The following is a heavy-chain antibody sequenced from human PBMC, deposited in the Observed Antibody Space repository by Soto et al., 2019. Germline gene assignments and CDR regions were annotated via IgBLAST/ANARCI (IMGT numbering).Heavy chain of an antibody. CDR1: GGSISSGGYY. D-gene: IGHD6-6*01. CDR2: IYYSGST. CDR3: ASVMSSSAGWFDP. J-gene: IGHJ5*02. Sequence: TLSLTCTVSGGSISSGGYYWSWIRQHPGKGLEWIGYIYYSGSTYYNPSLKSRVTISVDTSKNQFSLKLSSVTAADTAVYYCASVMSSSAGWFDPWGQGTLVTVSS. V-gene: IGHV4-31*03.